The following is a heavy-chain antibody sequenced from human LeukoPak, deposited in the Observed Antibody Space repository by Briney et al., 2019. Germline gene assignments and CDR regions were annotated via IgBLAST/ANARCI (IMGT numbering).Heavy chain of an antibody. CDR2: INHSGST. CDR1: GGSFSGYY. CDR3: ARAYGSGSYHSNWFES. J-gene: IGHJ5*01. V-gene: IGHV4-34*01. D-gene: IGHD3-10*01. Sequence: SEALSLTCAVYGGSFSGYYWTWIRQPPGKGLEWIGEINHSGSTNYNPSLKSRVTMSVDTSMNQFSLRLNSVTAADTAVYYCARAYGSGSYHSNWFESWGQGTLVIVSS.